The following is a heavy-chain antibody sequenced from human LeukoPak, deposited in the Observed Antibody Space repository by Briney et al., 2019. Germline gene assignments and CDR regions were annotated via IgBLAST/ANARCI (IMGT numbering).Heavy chain of an antibody. Sequence: ASVKVSCMASGYTFTSYDINWVRQATGQGLEWMGWMNPNSGNTGYAQKFQGRVTMARNTSISTAYMELSSLRSEDTAVYYCARGDTANGYNWFDPWGQGTLVTVSS. D-gene: IGHD5-18*01. CDR1: GYTFTSYD. CDR3: ARGDTANGYNWFDP. J-gene: IGHJ5*02. CDR2: MNPNSGNT. V-gene: IGHV1-8*01.